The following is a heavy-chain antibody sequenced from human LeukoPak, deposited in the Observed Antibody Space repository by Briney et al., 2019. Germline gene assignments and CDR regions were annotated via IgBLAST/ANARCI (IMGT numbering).Heavy chain of an antibody. CDR2: INHSGNT. J-gene: IGHJ3*02. CDR1: GGSLSGYY. CDR3: ARVAVSGTDPGAFDI. D-gene: IGHD6-19*01. V-gene: IGHV4-34*01. Sequence: SETLSLTCAVYGGSLSGYYWSWIRQPPGKGLEWIGEINHSGNTNYNPSLKSRLTISVDTSKNQFSLKLSSVTAADTAVYYCARVAVSGTDPGAFDIWGQGTMVTVSS.